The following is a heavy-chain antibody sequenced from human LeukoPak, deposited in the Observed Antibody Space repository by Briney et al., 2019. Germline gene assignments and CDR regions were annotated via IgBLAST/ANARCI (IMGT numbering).Heavy chain of an antibody. D-gene: IGHD3-16*02. Sequence: SETLSLTCTVSGGSISSGDYYLSWIRQPPGKGLEWIGYIYYSGSTYYNPSLKSRVTISVDTSKNQFSLKLSSVTGADTAVYYCARARRYDYVWGSYRQDAFDIWGQGTMVTVSS. CDR3: ARARRYDYVWGSYRQDAFDI. V-gene: IGHV4-30-4*08. CDR1: GGSISSGDYY. J-gene: IGHJ3*02. CDR2: IYYSGST.